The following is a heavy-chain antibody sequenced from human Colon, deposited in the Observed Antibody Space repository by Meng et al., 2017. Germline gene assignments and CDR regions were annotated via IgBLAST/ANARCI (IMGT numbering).Heavy chain of an antibody. CDR3: ATSIMAAGTIDY. D-gene: IGHD6-13*01. Sequence: VQRVGSGGALVQPGGSPRLSCAAPGLPFSSDGMSWVRQAPGKGLEWVSTIRNNGGSTYYADSVKGRFTLSRNNSKNTLYVQMNSLRAEDTAVYYCATSIMAAGTIDYWGQGTLVTVSS. J-gene: IGHJ4*02. V-gene: IGHV3-23*04. CDR2: IRNNGGST. CDR1: GLPFSSDG.